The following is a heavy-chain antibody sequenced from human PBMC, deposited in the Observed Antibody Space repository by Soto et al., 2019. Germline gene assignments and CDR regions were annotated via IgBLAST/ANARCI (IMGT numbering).Heavy chain of an antibody. CDR2: ISGSGGST. D-gene: IGHD2-21*02. J-gene: IGHJ3*02. CDR1: GFTFSSYA. V-gene: IGHV3-23*01. CDR3: AKELAYCGGDCYSGAFDI. Sequence: GSLRLSCAASGFTFSSYAMSWVRQAPGKGLEWVSAISGSGGSTYYADSVKGRFTISRDNSKNTLYLQMNSLRAEDTAVYYCAKELAYCGGDCYSGAFDIWGQGTMVTVSS.